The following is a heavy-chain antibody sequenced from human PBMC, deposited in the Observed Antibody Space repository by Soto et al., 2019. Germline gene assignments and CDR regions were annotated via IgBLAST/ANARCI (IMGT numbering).Heavy chain of an antibody. CDR1: GGTFTSYD. Sequence: GASVKVSCKASGGTFTSYDINWVRQATGQGLEWMGWMNPNSGNTGYAQKFQGRVTMTRNTSISTAYMELSSLRSEDTAVYYCARSHFYDFWSGFLEGYYYYGMDVWGQGTTVTVSS. CDR2: MNPNSGNT. J-gene: IGHJ6*02. V-gene: IGHV1-8*01. CDR3: ARSHFYDFWSGFLEGYYYYGMDV. D-gene: IGHD3-3*01.